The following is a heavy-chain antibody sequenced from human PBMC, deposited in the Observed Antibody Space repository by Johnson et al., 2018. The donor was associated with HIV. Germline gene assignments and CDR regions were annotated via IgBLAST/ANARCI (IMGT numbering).Heavy chain of an antibody. CDR2: IYSGGST. CDR1: GFTVSSNY. D-gene: IGHD1-26*01. Sequence: VQLVESGGGLIQPGGSLRLSCAASGFTVSSNYMSWVRQAPGKGLEWVSVIYSGGSTYYADSVKGRFTISSDNSKNSLYLQMNSLRAEDTAVYYCARDRVGATAFDVWGQGTLVTVSS. V-gene: IGHV3-53*01. J-gene: IGHJ3*01. CDR3: ARDRVGATAFDV.